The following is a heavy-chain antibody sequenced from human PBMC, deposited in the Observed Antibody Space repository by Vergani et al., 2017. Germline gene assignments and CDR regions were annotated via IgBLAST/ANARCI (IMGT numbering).Heavy chain of an antibody. CDR1: GFTFGDHG. V-gene: IGHV3-30-3*01. Sequence: QVQLVESGGGVVQPGRSLRLSCAASGFTFGDHGIHWVRRAPGKGLEWVALISYDGTNKYYTNSVRGRFTISRDNSKSTLFLQMNSLRVEDMSVYYCARDRGDWRYSRYFYNYYMDVWGKGTTVTGSS. CDR2: ISYDGTNK. CDR3: ARDRGDWRYSRYFYNYYMDV. J-gene: IGHJ6*03. D-gene: IGHD2-8*02.